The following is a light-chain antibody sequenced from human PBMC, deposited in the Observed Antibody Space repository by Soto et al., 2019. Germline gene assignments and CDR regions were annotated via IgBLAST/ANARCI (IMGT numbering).Light chain of an antibody. CDR3: SSYTSSSTLLVV. CDR1: SSDVGGYNY. V-gene: IGLV2-14*01. CDR2: DVS. J-gene: IGLJ2*01. Sequence: HSALTQPASVSGSPGQSITISCTGTSSDVGGYNYVSWYQQHPGKAPKLMIYDVSNRPSGVSNRFSGSKSGNTASLTISGLQAEDEADYYCSSYTSSSTLLVVFGGGTQLTVL.